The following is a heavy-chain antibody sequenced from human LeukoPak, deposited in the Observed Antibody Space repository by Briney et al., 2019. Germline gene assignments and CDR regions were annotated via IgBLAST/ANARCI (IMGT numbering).Heavy chain of an antibody. CDR2: IQYDGSNK. CDR1: GLSFSSYG. D-gene: IGHD4-17*01. Sequence: GGSLRLSCAASGLSFSSYGMHWVRQAPGKGLEWVAFIQYDGSNKYYADSVKGRFTISRDNSKNTLYLQMNSLRAEDTAVYYCAKDRAPDYGDYGGRDMDVWGKGTTVTISS. J-gene: IGHJ6*03. CDR3: AKDRAPDYGDYGGRDMDV. V-gene: IGHV3-30*02.